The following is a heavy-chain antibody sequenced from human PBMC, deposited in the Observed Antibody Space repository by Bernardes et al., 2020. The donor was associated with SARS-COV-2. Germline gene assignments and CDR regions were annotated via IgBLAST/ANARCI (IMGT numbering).Heavy chain of an antibody. D-gene: IGHD2-2*01. Sequence: GGSLRLSCAASGFTFGNAWMNWVRQAPGKGLEWVGRITSKTDGATTDYAAPVKGRFAISRDDAQNTLYLQMNSLKTEDTAVYYCATGCTTTSCFFYYYYPMDVWGQGTTVTVSS. CDR2: ITSKTDGATT. CDR1: GFTFGNAW. V-gene: IGHV3-15*07. CDR3: ATGCTTTSCFFYYYYPMDV. J-gene: IGHJ6*02.